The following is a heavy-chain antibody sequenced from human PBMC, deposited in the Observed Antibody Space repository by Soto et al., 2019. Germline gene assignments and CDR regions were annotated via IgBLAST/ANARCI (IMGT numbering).Heavy chain of an antibody. D-gene: IGHD3-3*01. CDR2: IYYSGNT. V-gene: IGHV4-30-4*01. J-gene: IGHJ5*01. Sequence: PSETLSLTCTVSGDSISSGDYYWSWIRQPPGKGLEWIGYIYYSGNTYFNPSLKSRLIISVDTSNNQFSLKVSSVTAADTAVYYCARAADRGSGYVNWFDSWGQGTLVTVSS. CDR1: GDSISSGDYY. CDR3: ARAADRGSGYVNWFDS.